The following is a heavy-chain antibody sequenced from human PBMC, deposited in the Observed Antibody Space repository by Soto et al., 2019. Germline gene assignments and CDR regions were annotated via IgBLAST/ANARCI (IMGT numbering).Heavy chain of an antibody. Sequence: GALRLSCAASGFTFSNAWMNSVRQAQGKGLEWVGRIKSKTDGGTTDYAAPVKGRFTISRDDSKNTLYLQMNSLKTEDTAVYYCTTEGDNWIRDYYYGMDVWGQGTTVTVSS. J-gene: IGHJ6*02. V-gene: IGHV3-15*07. CDR1: GFTFSNAW. CDR3: TTEGDNWIRDYYYGMDV. D-gene: IGHD1-20*01. CDR2: IKSKTDGGTT.